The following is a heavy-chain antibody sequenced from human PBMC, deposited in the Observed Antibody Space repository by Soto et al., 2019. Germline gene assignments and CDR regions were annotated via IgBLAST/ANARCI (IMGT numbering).Heavy chain of an antibody. D-gene: IGHD2-2*01. J-gene: IGHJ6*02. V-gene: IGHV4-34*01. CDR1: GGSFSDYY. CDR2: INHSGST. CDR3: ASTAAVYADYYGMDV. Sequence: ETLSLTCAVYGGSFSDYYWSWIRQPPGKGLEWIGEINHSGSTNYNPSLKSRVTISVDTSKNQFSLKLSSVTAADTAVYYCASTAAVYADYYGMDVWGQGTTVTVSS.